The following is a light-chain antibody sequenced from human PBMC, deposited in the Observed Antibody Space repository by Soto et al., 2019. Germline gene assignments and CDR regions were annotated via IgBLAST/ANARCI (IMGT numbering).Light chain of an antibody. V-gene: IGKV1-13*02. CDR3: QKFNDLPGT. Sequence: AIQLTQAPSSLSASVGDRVTISCRTSQDISSALAWYQKRPGKPPKLLLSDASSLESRVPSRFSGSDSRNGVTLTISRLHTEDVATYDCQKFNDLPGTFGHWTTLEIK. CDR2: DAS. CDR1: QDISSA. J-gene: IGKJ2*01.